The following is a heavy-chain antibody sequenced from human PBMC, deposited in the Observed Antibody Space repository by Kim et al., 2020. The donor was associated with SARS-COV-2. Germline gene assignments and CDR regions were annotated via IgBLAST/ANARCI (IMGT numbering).Heavy chain of an antibody. CDR2: INPNSGGT. V-gene: IGHV1-2*06. J-gene: IGHJ4*02. CDR1: GYTFTGYY. D-gene: IGHD3-3*01. Sequence: ASVKVSCKASGYTFTGYYMHWVRQAPGQGLEWMGRINPNSGGTNYAQKFQGRVTMTRDTSISTAYMELSRLRSDDTAVYYCARDMLVLRFLEWPTLGYWGQGTLVTVSS. CDR3: ARDMLVLRFLEWPTLGY.